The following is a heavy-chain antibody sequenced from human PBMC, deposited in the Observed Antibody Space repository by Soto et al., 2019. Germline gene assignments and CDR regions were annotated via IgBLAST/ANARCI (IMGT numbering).Heavy chain of an antibody. J-gene: IGHJ4*02. CDR2: ISAHNGNT. Sequence: QVHLVQSGAEVKKPGASVKVSCKASGYTFTSYGITWVRQAPGQGLEWMGWISAHNGNTDYAQKLQGRVIVTRDTSTSTAYMERRSQRSDATAVYYCARGRYGDYWGQGALVTVSS. D-gene: IGHD1-1*01. V-gene: IGHV1-18*01. CDR3: ARGRYGDY. CDR1: GYTFTSYG.